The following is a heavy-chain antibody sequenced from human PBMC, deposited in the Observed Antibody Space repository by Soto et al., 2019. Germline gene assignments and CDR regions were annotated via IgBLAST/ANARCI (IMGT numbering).Heavy chain of an antibody. CDR3: ARLESLDYGDYVRGFDI. CDR1: GGSISSYY. CDR2: IYYSGST. D-gene: IGHD4-17*01. V-gene: IGHV4-59*08. J-gene: IGHJ3*02. Sequence: SETLSLTCTVSGGSISSYYWSWLRQPPGKGLEWIGYIYYSGSTNYNPSLKSRVTISVDTSKNQFSLKLSSVTAADTAVYYCARLESLDYGDYVRGFDIWGQGTMVTVSS.